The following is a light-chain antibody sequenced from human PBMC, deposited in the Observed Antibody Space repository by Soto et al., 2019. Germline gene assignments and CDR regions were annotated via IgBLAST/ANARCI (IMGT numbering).Light chain of an antibody. CDR2: DVS. CDR3: SSYTSSSTVV. V-gene: IGLV2-14*01. Sequence: QSALTQPASVSGSPGQSITISCTGTSSHVGGYNYVSWYQQHQGKAPKLMIYDVSNRPSGVSNRFSGSKSGNTASLTISGLQAEDEADYYCSSYTSSSTVVFGGWTKLTFL. J-gene: IGLJ2*01. CDR1: SSHVGGYNY.